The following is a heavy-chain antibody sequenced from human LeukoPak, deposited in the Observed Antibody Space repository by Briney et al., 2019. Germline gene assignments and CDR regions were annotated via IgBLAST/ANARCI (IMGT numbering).Heavy chain of an antibody. CDR1: GFTFSSYS. CDR3: ARDRLGYCSSTSCYG. J-gene: IGHJ4*02. D-gene: IGHD2-2*01. CDR2: ISSSSSYI. Sequence: GGTLRLSCAASGFTFSSYSMNWIRKAPGKGLEWVSSISSSSSYIYYADSVKGRFTISRDNAKNSLYLQMNSLRAEDTAVYYCARDRLGYCSSTSCYGWGQGTLVTVSS. V-gene: IGHV3-21*01.